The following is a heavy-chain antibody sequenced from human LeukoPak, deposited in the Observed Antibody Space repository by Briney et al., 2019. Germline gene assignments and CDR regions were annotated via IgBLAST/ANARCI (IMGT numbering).Heavy chain of an antibody. Sequence: GGSLRLSCAASGFTVSNYAMSWVRRAPGKGLEWVSAISASGGRTEYTDPGKGRFTISRDSSKNTLHLQMNSLRVEDTAVYYCAKGTYSDHPHYMDVWGKGTTATVSS. J-gene: IGHJ6*03. CDR1: GFTVSNYA. D-gene: IGHD4-17*01. CDR2: ISASGGRT. V-gene: IGHV3-23*01. CDR3: AKGTYSDHPHYMDV.